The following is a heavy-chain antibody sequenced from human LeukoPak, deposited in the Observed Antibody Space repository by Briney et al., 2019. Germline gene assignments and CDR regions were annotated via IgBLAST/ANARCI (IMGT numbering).Heavy chain of an antibody. J-gene: IGHJ2*01. V-gene: IGHV3-74*01. Sequence: PGGSLRLSCAASGFTFSSYWMHWVRQAPGKGLVWVSRINSDESSTTYADSVKGRFTISRDNARNSLYLQMNSLRAEDTAVYYCAREAGTGERWYFDLWGRGTLVTVSS. CDR2: INSDESST. CDR3: AREAGTGERWYFDL. D-gene: IGHD7-27*01. CDR1: GFTFSSYW.